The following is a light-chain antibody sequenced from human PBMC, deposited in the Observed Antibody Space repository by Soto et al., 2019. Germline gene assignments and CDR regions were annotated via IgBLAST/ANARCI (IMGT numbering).Light chain of an antibody. CDR1: QSVINNY. CDR2: GAS. V-gene: IGKV3-20*01. J-gene: IGKJ1*01. CDR3: QQYGSSGT. Sequence: EMVMTQSPAILSVSPGERSTLSCRASQSVINNYLAWYQQKPGQAPRLLIYGASNRATGIPDRFSGSGSGTDFTLTISRLEPEDFAVYYCQQYGSSGTFGQGTKVDIK.